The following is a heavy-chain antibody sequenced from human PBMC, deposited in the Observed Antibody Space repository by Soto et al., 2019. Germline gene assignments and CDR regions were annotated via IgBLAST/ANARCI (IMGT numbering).Heavy chain of an antibody. CDR2: ISAYNGNT. CDR1: GYTFTSYG. D-gene: IGHD5-18*01. Sequence: QVQLVQSGAEVKKPGASVKVSCKASGYTFTSYGISWVRQAPGQGLEWMGWISAYNGNTNYAQKRQGRVTMTTDPSTSTAYWEMRSLRSDDTAVYYWARVLRYSYGYLLDAFDIWGQGTMVTVSS. J-gene: IGHJ3*02. CDR3: ARVLRYSYGYLLDAFDI. V-gene: IGHV1-18*01.